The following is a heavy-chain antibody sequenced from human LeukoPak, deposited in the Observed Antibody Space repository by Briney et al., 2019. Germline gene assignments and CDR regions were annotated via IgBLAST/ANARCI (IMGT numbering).Heavy chain of an antibody. CDR2: ISYSGST. CDR3: ARGRAAAGQYYFDY. CDR1: GGSISGYY. Sequence: SETLSLTCTVSGGSISGYYWSWIRQPPGKGLEWIGSISYSGSTYYTPSLKSRVTISVDTSKNQFSLELRSVTAADTAVYYCARGRAAAGQYYFDYWGQGTLVTVSS. V-gene: IGHV4-59*05. J-gene: IGHJ4*02. D-gene: IGHD6-13*01.